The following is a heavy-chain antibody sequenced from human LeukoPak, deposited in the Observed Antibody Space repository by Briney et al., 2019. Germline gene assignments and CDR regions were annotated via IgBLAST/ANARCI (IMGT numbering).Heavy chain of an antibody. Sequence: SETLSLTCAVYGGSFSGYYWSWIRQPPGKGLEWIGEINHSGSTNYNPSLKSRVTISVDTSKNQFSLKLSPVTAADTAVYYCARDKQLVRGFYYYYYYMDVWGKGTTVTVSS. J-gene: IGHJ6*03. CDR2: INHSGST. V-gene: IGHV4-34*01. CDR3: ARDKQLVRGFYYYYYYMDV. CDR1: GGSFSGYY. D-gene: IGHD6-6*01.